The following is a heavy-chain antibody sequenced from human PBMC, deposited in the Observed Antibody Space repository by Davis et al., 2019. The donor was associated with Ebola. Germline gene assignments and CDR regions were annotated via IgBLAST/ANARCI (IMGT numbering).Heavy chain of an antibody. CDR3: ARVGGLGSSYLEAFDI. CDR2: IYYSGST. CDR1: GGSVSSGSYY. J-gene: IGHJ3*02. D-gene: IGHD1-26*01. V-gene: IGHV4-61*01. Sequence: MPGGSLRLSCTVSGGSVSSGSYYWSWIRQPPGKGLEWIGYIYYSGSTNYNPSLKSRVTISLDAPKDQFSLRLTSVTAADTAVYFCARVGGLGSSYLEAFDIWGQGTMVTVSS.